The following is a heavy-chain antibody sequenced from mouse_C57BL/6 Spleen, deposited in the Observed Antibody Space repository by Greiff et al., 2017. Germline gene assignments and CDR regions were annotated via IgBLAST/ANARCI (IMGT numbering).Heavy chain of an antibody. CDR3: ARSLYYDYDGRHYFDY. J-gene: IGHJ2*01. CDR1: GYTFTSYW. D-gene: IGHD2-4*01. Sequence: VQLQQPGAELVRPGTSVKLSCKASGYTFTSYWMHWVKQRPGQGLEWIGVIDPSDSYTNYNQKFKGKATFTVDTASSTAYMQLSSRTSEDSAVYYCARSLYYDYDGRHYFDYWGPGTTLTVSS. V-gene: IGHV1-59*01. CDR2: IDPSDSYT.